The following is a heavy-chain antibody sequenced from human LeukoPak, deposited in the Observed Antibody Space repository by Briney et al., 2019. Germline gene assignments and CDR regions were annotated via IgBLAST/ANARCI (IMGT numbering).Heavy chain of an antibody. CDR2: IKQDGTEK. CDR3: ARDVRPDY. V-gene: IGHV3-7*04. Sequence: GGSLRLSCAASGFTFSSYWMSWVRQAPGEGLEWVANIKQDGTEKYYMDSVKGRFSISRDNAKNSPYLQMNALRAEDTAVYYCARDVRPDYWGQGTLVTVST. D-gene: IGHD6-6*01. J-gene: IGHJ4*02. CDR1: GFTFSSYW.